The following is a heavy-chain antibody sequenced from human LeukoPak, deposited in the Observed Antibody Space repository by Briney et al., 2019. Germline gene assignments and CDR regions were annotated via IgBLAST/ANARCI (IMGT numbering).Heavy chain of an antibody. Sequence: GGSLRLSCEASGFMLSVYYMSWFRLAPGKGLEWIGYISPTGSYTTYADSVTGRFTISRDNAKNLLFLQMNDLTTDDTAVYYCARKLGGAQCGGDCFFDHWGQGTRVAVSS. CDR2: ISPTGSYT. CDR3: ARKLGGAQCGGDCFFDH. V-gene: IGHV3-11*03. CDR1: GFMLSVYY. D-gene: IGHD2-21*02. J-gene: IGHJ4*02.